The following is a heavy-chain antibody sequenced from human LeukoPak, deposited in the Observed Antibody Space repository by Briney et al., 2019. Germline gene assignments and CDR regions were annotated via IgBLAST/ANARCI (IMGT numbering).Heavy chain of an antibody. Sequence: ASVKVSCKASGYTFTGYYMHWVRQAPGQGLEWMGWINPNSGGTNYAQKFQGRVTMTRDASISTAYMELSRLRSDDTAVYYCASLATIRQDGTFDYWGQGTLVTVSS. D-gene: IGHD5-24*01. V-gene: IGHV1-2*02. CDR1: GYTFTGYY. J-gene: IGHJ4*02. CDR3: ASLATIRQDGTFDY. CDR2: INPNSGGT.